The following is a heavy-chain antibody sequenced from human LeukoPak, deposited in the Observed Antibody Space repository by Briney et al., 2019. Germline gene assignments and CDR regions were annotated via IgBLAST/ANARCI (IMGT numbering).Heavy chain of an antibody. CDR1: GGSMSSYY. CDR2: IYYSGTT. CDR3: ARGWPDYYSMDI. D-gene: IGHD2-15*01. J-gene: IGHJ6*02. Sequence: SETLSLTCTVSGGSMSSYYWSWIRQPPGKGPEWIGYIYYSGTTSYNPSLKGRVTISMDTSINHFSLKLRSVTAGDTAVYYCARGWPDYYSMDIWGPGTAVTVSS. V-gene: IGHV4-59*01.